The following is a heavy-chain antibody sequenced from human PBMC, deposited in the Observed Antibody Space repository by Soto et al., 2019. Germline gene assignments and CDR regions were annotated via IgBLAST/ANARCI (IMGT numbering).Heavy chain of an antibody. Sequence: QIQLVQSGGEVKKPGASVKVSCKSSGYKFISHSIPWVRQAPGQGVEWMGRISAYNGNTNYAQKIQGRVTMTTDTSTNTAYMELRSLRSDDTAVYYSARGAFCGGATVCRAVDVWGQGTPVTVSS. CDR3: ARGAFCGGATVCRAVDV. D-gene: IGHD2-21*01. J-gene: IGHJ6*02. CDR2: ISAYNGNT. V-gene: IGHV1-18*01. CDR1: GYKFISHS.